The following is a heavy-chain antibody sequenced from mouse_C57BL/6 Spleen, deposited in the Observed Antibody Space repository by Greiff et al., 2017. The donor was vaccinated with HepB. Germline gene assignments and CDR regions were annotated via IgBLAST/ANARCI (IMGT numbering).Heavy chain of an antibody. Sequence: EVQLVESGEGLVNPGGSLKLSCEASGFTFRSYAMSWVRQTPDKRLEWVAYISSGCDYIYYADTVKGRFTISRDNARNTLYLQMSSLKSEDTAMYYCTRDPMVTHYYPIDYWGQVASATVSS. CDR3: TRDPMVTHYYPIDY. D-gene: IGHD2-2*01. CDR2: ISSGCDYI. V-gene: IGHV5-9-1*02. J-gene: IGHJ4*01. CDR1: GFTFRSYA.